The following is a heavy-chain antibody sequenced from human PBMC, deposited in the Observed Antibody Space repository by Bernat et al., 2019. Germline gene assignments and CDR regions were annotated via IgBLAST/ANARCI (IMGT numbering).Heavy chain of an antibody. J-gene: IGHJ4*02. CDR3: ARDPWGVPAAMGGAFDY. CDR2: ISYDGSNK. Sequence: QVQLMESGGGVVQPGRSLRPSCAASGFTFSSYAMHWVRRAPGKGLEWVAVISYDGSNKYYADSVKGRFTISRDNSKNTLYLQMNSLRAEDTAVYYCARDPWGVPAAMGGAFDYWGQGTLVTVSS. CDR1: GFTFSSYA. V-gene: IGHV3-30-3*01. D-gene: IGHD2-2*01.